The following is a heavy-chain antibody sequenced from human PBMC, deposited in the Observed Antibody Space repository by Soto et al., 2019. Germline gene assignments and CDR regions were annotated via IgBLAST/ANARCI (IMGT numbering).Heavy chain of an antibody. D-gene: IGHD3-22*01. Sequence: PGGSLRLSCAASGFTFSSYAMHWVRQAPGKGLEWVAVISYDGSNKYYADSVKGRFTISRDNSKNTLYLQMNSLRAEDTAVYYCARDGSDYYDSSGYYLGYFEYWGQGTLVTVSS. J-gene: IGHJ4*02. V-gene: IGHV3-30-3*01. CDR1: GFTFSSYA. CDR2: ISYDGSNK. CDR3: ARDGSDYYDSSGYYLGYFEY.